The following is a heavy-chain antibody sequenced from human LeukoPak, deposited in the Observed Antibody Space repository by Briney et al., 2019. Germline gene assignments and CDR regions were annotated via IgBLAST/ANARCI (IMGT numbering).Heavy chain of an antibody. CDR1: GGSFSGYY. CDR2: IYYSGST. V-gene: IGHV4-59*01. J-gene: IGHJ4*02. D-gene: IGHD1-26*01. Sequence: SETLSLTCAVYGGSFSGYYWSWIRQPPGKGLEWIGYIYYSGSTNYNPSLKSRVTISVDTSKNQFSLKLSSVTAADTAVYYCARGSGSYFPSNLFDYWGQGTLVTVSS. CDR3: ARGSGSYFPSNLFDY.